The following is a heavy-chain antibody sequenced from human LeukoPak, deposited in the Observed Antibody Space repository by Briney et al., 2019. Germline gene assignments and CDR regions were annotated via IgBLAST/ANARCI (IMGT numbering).Heavy chain of an antibody. CDR3: SGRDSSRSPRAY. Sequence: GGSLRLSCAASGLTFTDFWMNWVRLAPGRGLEWLANINPDGNEKYYVDSVKCRFAMPRDNAKNEVYLEMNSLRVEDTVVYYCSGRDSSRSPRAYWGQGTLVSVSS. CDR2: INPDGNEK. J-gene: IGHJ4*02. D-gene: IGHD6-13*01. CDR1: GLTFTDFW. V-gene: IGHV3-7*01.